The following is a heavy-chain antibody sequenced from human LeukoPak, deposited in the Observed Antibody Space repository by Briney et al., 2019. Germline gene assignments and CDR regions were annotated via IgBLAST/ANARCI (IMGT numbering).Heavy chain of an antibody. CDR2: IYYSGST. J-gene: IGHJ4*02. CDR3: ARVTGYMTEDYFDY. Sequence: SETLSLTCTVSGDSISSSNCYWGWIRQPPGKGLEWIGYIYYSGSTNYNPSLKSRVTISVDTSKNQFSLRLSSVTAADTAVYYCARVTGYMTEDYFDYWGQGTLITVSS. V-gene: IGHV4-61*05. D-gene: IGHD6-13*01. CDR1: GDSISSSNCY.